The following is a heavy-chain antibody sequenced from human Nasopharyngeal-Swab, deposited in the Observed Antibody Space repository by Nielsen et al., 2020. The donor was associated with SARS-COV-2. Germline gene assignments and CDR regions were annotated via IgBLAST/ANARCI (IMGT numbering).Heavy chain of an antibody. D-gene: IGHD5-12*01. CDR3: AKDQGGYGATQGGY. J-gene: IGHJ4*02. Sequence: WIRQHPGTGLEWISYISSSSVTIFYADSVRGRFTISRDNAKYSLYLQMNSLRAEDTGVYYCAKDQGGYGATQGGYWGQGTLVTVSS. V-gene: IGHV3-48*03. CDR2: ISSSSVTI.